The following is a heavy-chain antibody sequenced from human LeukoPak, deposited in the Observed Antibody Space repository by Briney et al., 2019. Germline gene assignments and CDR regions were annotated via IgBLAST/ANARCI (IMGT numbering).Heavy chain of an antibody. D-gene: IGHD3-22*01. Sequence: SETLSLTCTVSGGSISSSSYYWGWIRQPPGKGLEWVGSIYYSGSTYYNPSLKSRVTISVDTSKNQFSLKLSSVTAADTAVYYCARQAYYDSSGYLSKDLDYWGQGTLVTVSS. J-gene: IGHJ4*02. CDR2: IYYSGST. V-gene: IGHV4-39*01. CDR1: GGSISSSSYY. CDR3: ARQAYYDSSGYLSKDLDY.